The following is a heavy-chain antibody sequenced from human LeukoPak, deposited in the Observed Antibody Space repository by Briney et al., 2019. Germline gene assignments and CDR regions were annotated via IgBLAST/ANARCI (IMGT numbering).Heavy chain of an antibody. V-gene: IGHV3-30*18. Sequence: GGSLRLSCVASGFTFSSHGMHWVRQAPGKGLEWVAVISYDGSNKYYADSVKGRFTISRDNSKNTLYLQMNSLRAEDTAVYYCAKTPGDVRWEPQRDYFDYWGQGTLVTVSS. CDR1: GFTFSSHG. CDR3: AKTPGDVRWEPQRDYFDY. J-gene: IGHJ4*02. D-gene: IGHD1-26*01. CDR2: ISYDGSNK.